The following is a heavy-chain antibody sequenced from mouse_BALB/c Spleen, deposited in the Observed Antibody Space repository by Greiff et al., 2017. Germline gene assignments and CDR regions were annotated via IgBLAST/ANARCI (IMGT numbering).Heavy chain of an antibody. CDR1: GFSLTSYG. Sequence: QVQLKESGPGLVQPSQSLSITCTVSGFSLTSYGVHWVRQSPGKGLEWLGVIWSGGSTDYNAAFISRLSISKDNSKSQVFFKMNSLQADDTAIYYCARRVFYYRYDGGAMDYWGQGTSVTVSS. CDR2: IWSGGST. J-gene: IGHJ4*01. CDR3: ARRVFYYRYDGGAMDY. V-gene: IGHV2-4-1*01. D-gene: IGHD2-14*01.